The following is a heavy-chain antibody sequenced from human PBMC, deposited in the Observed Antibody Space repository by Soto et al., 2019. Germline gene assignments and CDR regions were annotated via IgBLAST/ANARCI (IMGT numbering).Heavy chain of an antibody. J-gene: IGHJ4*02. CDR2: IDPRHGHI. CDR3: ARELAEPCYLDY. CDR1: GYTFTNYF. Sequence: VQLVQSGPEVMMPGASVRLSCKASGYTFTNYFVHWVRQAPGQGPEWLGRIDPRHGHIHNSQDFQVRLTMTADTSKNTVEVELSSLTSDATAVYYGARELAEPCYLDYWGQGALVTVSS. D-gene: IGHD6-19*01. V-gene: IGHV1-46*01.